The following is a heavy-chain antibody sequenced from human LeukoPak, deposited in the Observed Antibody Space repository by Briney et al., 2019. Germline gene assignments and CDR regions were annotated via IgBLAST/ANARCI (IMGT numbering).Heavy chain of an antibody. D-gene: IGHD6-19*01. CDR1: GGSISSHY. J-gene: IGHJ5*02. V-gene: IGHV4-59*11. Sequence: PSETLSLTCTVSGGSISSHYWSWLRQPPGKGLEWIGYIYYSGSTNYNPSLKSRVTISVDTSKNQFSLKLSSVTAADTAVYYCARRKQWLVLGDWFDAWGQGTLGTVSS. CDR3: ARRKQWLVLGDWFDA. CDR2: IYYSGST.